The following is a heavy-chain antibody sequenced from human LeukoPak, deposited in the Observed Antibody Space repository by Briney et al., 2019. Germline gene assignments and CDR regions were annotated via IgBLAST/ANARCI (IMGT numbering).Heavy chain of an antibody. CDR1: GGSTSSGSHY. Sequence: SETLSLTCTVSGGSTSSGSHYWGWIRQPPGKGLEWIGIIYYSGTTYYSPSLKSRVSISLDTSKDQFSLKLNSVTAADTAVYYCARQDLAVSGIDYWGQGTLVTVSS. J-gene: IGHJ4*02. D-gene: IGHD6-13*01. CDR3: ARQDLAVSGIDY. CDR2: IYYSGTT. V-gene: IGHV4-39*01.